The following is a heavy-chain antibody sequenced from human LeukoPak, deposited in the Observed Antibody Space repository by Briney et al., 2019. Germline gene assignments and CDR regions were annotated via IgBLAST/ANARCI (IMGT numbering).Heavy chain of an antibody. CDR1: GGSFSRYY. J-gene: IGHJ4*02. D-gene: IGHD1-26*01. Sequence: SETLSLTCSVSGGSFSRYYWSWIRQPPGKGLEWSGYIYYSGSTNYNPSLKSRVTISVDTSKNQFSLKLSTVTAEDTAVYYCARRIVGATKSCFDYWGQGTLVTVSS. CDR3: ARRIVGATKSCFDY. CDR2: IYYSGST. V-gene: IGHV4-59*08.